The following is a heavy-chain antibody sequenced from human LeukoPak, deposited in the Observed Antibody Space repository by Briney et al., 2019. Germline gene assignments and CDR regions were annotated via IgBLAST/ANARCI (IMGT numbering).Heavy chain of an antibody. Sequence: GGSLRLSCAASGFTFDDYGMSWVRQAPGKGLEWVSHISRDGSTVYYRDSVKGRFTISRDNVKNSLYLHMNSLRVEDTGVYYCARDLGDWYSSGFDDWGQGSLVIVSS. CDR1: GFTFDDYG. J-gene: IGHJ4*02. CDR3: ARDLGDWYSSGFDD. V-gene: IGHV3-48*03. D-gene: IGHD3-10*01. CDR2: ISRDGSTV.